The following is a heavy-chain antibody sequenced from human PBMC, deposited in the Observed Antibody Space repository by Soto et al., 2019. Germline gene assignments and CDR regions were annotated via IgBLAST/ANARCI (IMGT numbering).Heavy chain of an antibody. D-gene: IGHD3-16*01. CDR1: GFTFSDYY. V-gene: IGHV3-11*01. J-gene: IGHJ4*02. CDR2: ISNSGRIT. CDR3: ARDHGGGGLTLEY. Sequence: DLEESGGGLVKPGGSLRLSCTASGFTFSDYYMGWIRQAPGKGLEWVSDISNSGRITHHADSVEGRFTISRDNAKNSLYLQMNSLRPEDSAIYYFARDHGGGGLTLEYWGQGTLVTVSS.